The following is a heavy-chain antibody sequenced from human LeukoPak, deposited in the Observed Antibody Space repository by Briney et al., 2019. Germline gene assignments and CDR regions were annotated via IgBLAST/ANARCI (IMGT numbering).Heavy chain of an antibody. CDR3: ARDQGNGYYINWFDP. V-gene: IGHV1-2*02. J-gene: IGHJ5*02. Sequence: GASVKVSCKASGYTFTGYYTHWVRQAPGQGLEWMGWTNPNNGGTKLAQKFQGRVTMTTDTSISTAYMELNKLTSDDTAVYYCARDQGNGYYINWFDPWGQGTLVTASS. CDR2: TNPNNGGT. D-gene: IGHD3-22*01. CDR1: GYTFTGYY.